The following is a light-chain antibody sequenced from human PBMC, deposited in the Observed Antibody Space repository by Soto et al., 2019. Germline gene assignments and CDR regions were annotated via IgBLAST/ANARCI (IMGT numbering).Light chain of an antibody. V-gene: IGKV3-20*01. CDR3: QQYTNSPPWT. J-gene: IGKJ1*01. Sequence: EIVLTQSPGTLSLSPGGRATLSCRASQSVSSSYLAWYQQKPGQTPRLLIYGASSRATGIPDRFSGSGSGTDFTLTISSLEPEDFAVYYCQQYTNSPPWTFGQGTKVEVK. CDR1: QSVSSSY. CDR2: GAS.